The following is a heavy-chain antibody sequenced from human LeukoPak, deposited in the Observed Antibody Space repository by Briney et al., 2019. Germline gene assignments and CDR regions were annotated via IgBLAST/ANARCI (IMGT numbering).Heavy chain of an antibody. CDR3: ARDRVDSSGYYYYYGIDV. J-gene: IGHJ6*02. Sequence: PSETLSLTCTVSGGSISTYFWSWIRQPAGKGLEWIGRFYTSGSTNYNPSLKSRLTMSADTSKNQFSLKLRSVTAADTAVYYCARDRVDSSGYYYYYGIDVWGHGTTVTVSS. CDR2: FYTSGST. CDR1: GGSISTYF. D-gene: IGHD3-22*01. V-gene: IGHV4-4*07.